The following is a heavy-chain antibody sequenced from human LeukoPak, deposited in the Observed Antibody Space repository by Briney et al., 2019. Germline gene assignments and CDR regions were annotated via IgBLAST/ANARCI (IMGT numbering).Heavy chain of an antibody. D-gene: IGHD3-10*01. CDR2: LYSAGST. Sequence: GGSLRLSCAASGFTVSSNYMTWVRQAPGKGLEWVSILYSAGSTYYADSVRGRFTISRDSSKNTLSLQMNSLRAEDTAVYYCASGGVGVRKYYSDPFHYWGQGTLVTVSS. CDR1: GFTVSSNY. J-gene: IGHJ4*02. CDR3: ASGGVGVRKYYSDPFHY. V-gene: IGHV3-53*01.